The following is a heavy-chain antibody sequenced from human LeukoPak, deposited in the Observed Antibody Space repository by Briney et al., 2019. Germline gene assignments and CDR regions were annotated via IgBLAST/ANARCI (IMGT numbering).Heavy chain of an antibody. CDR1: GFTFDDYA. J-gene: IGHJ4*02. V-gene: IGHV3-9*01. Sequence: PGRSLRLSCAASGFTFDDYAMHWVRQAPGKGLEWVSGISWNSGSIGYADSVKGRFTISRDNAKNSLYLQMNSLRAEDTALYYCAKGSGSYYRDHFDYWGQGTLVTVSS. CDR2: ISWNSGSI. CDR3: AKGSGSYYRDHFDY. D-gene: IGHD1-26*01.